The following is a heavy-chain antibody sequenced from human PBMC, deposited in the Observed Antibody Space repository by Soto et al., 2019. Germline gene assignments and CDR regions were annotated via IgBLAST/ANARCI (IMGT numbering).Heavy chain of an antibody. Sequence: SETLSLTCTVSGCSISSSYWSWIRQPPGKGLEWIGYIYDSGSTYYNSSLKSRVTMSVDTSKNQFSLKLSSVTAADTAVYYCTRHRYNYGLYYFDYWGQGTLVTVSS. V-gene: IGHV4-59*08. CDR1: GCSISSSY. J-gene: IGHJ4*02. D-gene: IGHD5-18*01. CDR3: TRHRYNYGLYYFDY. CDR2: IYDSGST.